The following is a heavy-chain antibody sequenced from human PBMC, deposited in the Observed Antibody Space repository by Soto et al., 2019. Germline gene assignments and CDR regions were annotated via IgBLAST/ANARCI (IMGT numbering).Heavy chain of an antibody. V-gene: IGHV3-30*18. CDR3: AKDKVPYYDFWSGQRWFDP. J-gene: IGHJ5*02. CDR2: ISNDGNKK. CDR1: GFTFVIHG. Sequence: GGSLRLSCAASGFTFVIHGIHLFRQAPLKGLEWVAVISNDGNKKYYVESVEGRFSISRDNSKSIVYLQMNNVRIEDTAKYYCAKDKVPYYDFWSGQRWFDPWGQGTQVTVSS. D-gene: IGHD3-3*01.